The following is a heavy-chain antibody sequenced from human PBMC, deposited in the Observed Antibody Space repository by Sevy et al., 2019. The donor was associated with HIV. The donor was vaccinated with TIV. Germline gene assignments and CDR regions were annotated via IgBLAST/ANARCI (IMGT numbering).Heavy chain of an antibody. D-gene: IGHD6-6*01. CDR2: IYHSGST. V-gene: IGHV4-38-2*01. CDR3: ARRSIAARPMDV. CDR1: GYSISSGYY. Sequence: SETLSLTCAVSGYSISSGYYWGWIRQPPGKGLEWIGSIYHSGSTYYNPSLKSRVTISVDTSKNQFFLKLSSVTAADTAVYYCARRSIAARPMDVWGKGTTVTVSS. J-gene: IGHJ6*03.